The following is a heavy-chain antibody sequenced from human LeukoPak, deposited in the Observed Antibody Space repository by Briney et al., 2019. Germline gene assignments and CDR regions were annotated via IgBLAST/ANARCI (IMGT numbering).Heavy chain of an antibody. V-gene: IGHV3-74*01. CDR2: INSDGSRT. J-gene: IGHJ4*02. CDR3: ARVRDDYTCFDY. CDR1: GFTFSSYW. Sequence: GGSLRLSCAASGFTFSSYWMHWVRQAPGKGLMWVSRINSDGSRTTSADSVRRRFTISRDNAKSTLYLQMYSPRAEDTAVYYCARVRDDYTCFDYWGQGTLVTVSS. D-gene: IGHD4-11*01.